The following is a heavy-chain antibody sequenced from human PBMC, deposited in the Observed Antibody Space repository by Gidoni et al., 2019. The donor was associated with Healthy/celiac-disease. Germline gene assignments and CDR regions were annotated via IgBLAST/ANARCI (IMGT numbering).Heavy chain of an antibody. V-gene: IGHV3-21*01. CDR3: ARDPYVDTAMVEYFDY. CDR1: GFTFSSYS. J-gene: IGHJ4*02. Sequence: EVQLVESGGGLVKPGGSLRLSCAASGFTFSSYSMNWVRQAPGKGLEWVSSISSSSSYIYYADSVKGRFTISRDNAKNSLYLQMNSLRAEDTAVYYCARDPYVDTAMVEYFDYWGQGTLVTVSS. D-gene: IGHD5-18*01. CDR2: ISSSSSYI.